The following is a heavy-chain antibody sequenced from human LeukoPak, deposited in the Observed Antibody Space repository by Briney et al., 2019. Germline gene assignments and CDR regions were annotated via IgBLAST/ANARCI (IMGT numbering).Heavy chain of an antibody. CDR3: ARVRCSRGTCYLDY. J-gene: IGHJ4*02. CDR1: GFTLSGFY. Sequence: GGSLRLSCAASGFTLSGFYMNWVRQAPGKGLEWASTISGSTIYIYYADSVKGRFTISRDNAKNSLSLQMNSLRAKDTAVYYCARVRCSRGTCYLDYWGQGTLVTVSS. D-gene: IGHD2-15*01. V-gene: IGHV3-21*06. CDR2: ISGSTIYI.